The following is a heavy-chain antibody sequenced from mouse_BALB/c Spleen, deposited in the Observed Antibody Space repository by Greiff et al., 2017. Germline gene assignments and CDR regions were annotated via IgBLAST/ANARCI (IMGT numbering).Heavy chain of an antibody. V-gene: IGHV2-9*02. J-gene: IGHJ3*01. CDR3: AREADRYGSFAY. Sequence: VKLVESGPGLVAPSQSLSITCTVSGFSLTSYGVHWVRQPPGKGLEWLGVIWAGGSTNYNSALMSRLSISKDNSKSQVFLKMNSLQTDDTAMYYCAREADRYGSFAYWGQGTLVTVSA. CDR1: GFSLTSYG. CDR2: IWAGGST. D-gene: IGHD2-14*01.